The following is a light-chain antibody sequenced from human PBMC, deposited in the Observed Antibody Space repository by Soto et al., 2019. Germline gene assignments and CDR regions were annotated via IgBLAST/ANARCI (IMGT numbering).Light chain of an antibody. J-gene: IGKJ1*01. Sequence: DIVLTQSPSGVCSWPWESCTLSGRASQFVSSRLAWYQQRPGQVPRLLIYDTFTRAPGISARFSGSGSGTEFTLTISSLQSEAFAVYYCQEYIQWPPGMFGPSTKVDI. CDR3: QEYIQWPPGM. CDR2: DTF. CDR1: QFVSSR. V-gene: IGKV3-15*01.